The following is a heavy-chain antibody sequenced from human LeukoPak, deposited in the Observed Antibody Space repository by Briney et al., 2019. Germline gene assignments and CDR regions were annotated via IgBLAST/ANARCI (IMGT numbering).Heavy chain of an antibody. D-gene: IGHD6-13*01. Sequence: PGRSLRLSCAASGFTFSSYWMSWVRQAPGKGLEWVANIKQDGSEKYYVDSVKGRFTISRDNAKNSLYLQMNSLRAEDTAVYYCARDGPTSSWYMDVWDKGTTVTVSS. J-gene: IGHJ6*03. CDR3: ARDGPTSSWYMDV. CDR1: GFTFSSYW. CDR2: IKQDGSEK. V-gene: IGHV3-7*01.